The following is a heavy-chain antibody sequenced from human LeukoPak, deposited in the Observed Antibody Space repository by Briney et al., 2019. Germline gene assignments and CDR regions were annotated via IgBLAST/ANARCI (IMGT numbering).Heavy chain of an antibody. V-gene: IGHV1-2*06. CDR2: MNPNSGGT. Sequence: ASVKVSCKASGYTFTSYDINWVRQATGQGLEWMGRMNPNSGGTNYAQKFQGRVTMTRDTSISTAYMELSRLRSDDTAVYYCARDVTSGSYYYFDYWGQGTLVTVSS. CDR1: GYTFTSYD. CDR3: ARDVTSGSYYYFDY. D-gene: IGHD1-26*01. J-gene: IGHJ4*02.